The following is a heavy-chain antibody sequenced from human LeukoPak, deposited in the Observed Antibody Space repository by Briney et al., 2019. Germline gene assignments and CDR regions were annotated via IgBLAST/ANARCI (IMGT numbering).Heavy chain of an antibody. V-gene: IGHV3-23*01. CDR3: AKESSPNVVVVGFDY. Sequence: PGGSLRLSCAASGFTFSSYAMSWVRQAPGKGLEWVSDISGSGGSTYYADSVKGRFTISRENSKNTLYLQMNSLRAEDTAVYYCAKESSPNVVVVGFDYWGQGTLVTVSS. CDR1: GFTFSSYA. J-gene: IGHJ4*02. D-gene: IGHD2-15*01. CDR2: ISGSGGST.